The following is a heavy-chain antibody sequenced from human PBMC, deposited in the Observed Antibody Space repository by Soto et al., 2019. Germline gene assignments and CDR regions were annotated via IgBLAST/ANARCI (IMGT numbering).Heavy chain of an antibody. CDR3: ARSCSSTSCYGTLDY. J-gene: IGHJ4*02. CDR2: INPNSGGT. CDR1: GYTFTCYY. Sequence: ASVKVSCTASGYTFTCYYMHWVRQAPGQGLEWMGWINPNSGGTNYAQKFQGWVTMTRDTSISTAYMELSRLRSDDTAVYYCARSCSSTSCYGTLDYWGQGTLVTRLL. V-gene: IGHV1-2*04. D-gene: IGHD2-2*01.